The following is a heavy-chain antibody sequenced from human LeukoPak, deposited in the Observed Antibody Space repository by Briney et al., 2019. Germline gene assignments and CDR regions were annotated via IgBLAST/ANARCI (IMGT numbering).Heavy chain of an antibody. J-gene: IGHJ6*02. D-gene: IGHD1-14*01. CDR1: GFTFGDYA. CDR3: ARDSGTYGMDV. V-gene: IGHV3-30-3*01. Sequence: GGSLRLSCTASGFTFGDYAINWVRQAPGKGLEWVAVISYDGSNKYYADSVKGRFTISRDNSKNTLYLQMNSLRAEDTAVYYCARDSGTYGMDVWGQGTTVTVSS. CDR2: ISYDGSNK.